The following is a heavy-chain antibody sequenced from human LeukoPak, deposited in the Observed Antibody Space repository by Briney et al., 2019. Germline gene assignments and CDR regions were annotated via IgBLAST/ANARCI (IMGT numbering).Heavy chain of an antibody. Sequence: SETLSLTCAVYGGSFSGYYWSWIRQPPGKGLEWIGEINHSGSTNCNPSLKSRVTRSVDTSKNQFSLKLSSVTAADTAVYYCASTYYDFWSGYYSASFDYWGQGTLVTVSS. CDR2: INHSGST. CDR3: ASTYYDFWSGYYSASFDY. D-gene: IGHD3-3*01. J-gene: IGHJ4*02. V-gene: IGHV4-34*01. CDR1: GGSFSGYY.